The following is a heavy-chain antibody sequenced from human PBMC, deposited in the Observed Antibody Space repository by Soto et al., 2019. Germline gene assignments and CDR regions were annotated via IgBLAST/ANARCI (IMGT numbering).Heavy chain of an antibody. V-gene: IGHV3-23*01. J-gene: IGHJ4*02. D-gene: IGHD7-27*01. Sequence: PGWSLRLSCAASGFTFSSYAMSWVRQAPGKGLEWVSAISDSGGSTYYADSVKGRFTISRDNSKNTLDLQMDSLRAEDTAVYYCAKDSNWGSPKRFAYWGQGTLVTVSS. CDR1: GFTFSSYA. CDR2: ISDSGGST. CDR3: AKDSNWGSPKRFAY.